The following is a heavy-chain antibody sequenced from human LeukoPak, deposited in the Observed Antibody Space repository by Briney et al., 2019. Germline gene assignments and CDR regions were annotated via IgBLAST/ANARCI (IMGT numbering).Heavy chain of an antibody. CDR2: IYYSGST. CDR1: GGSVSSGSYY. Sequence: SETLSLTCTVSGGSVSSGSYYWSWIRQPPGKGLEWIGYIYYSGSTYYNPSLKSRLTISVDTSKNQFSLKLSSVTAADTAVYYCARGASGWFDPWGQGTLVTVSS. CDR3: ARGASGWFDP. J-gene: IGHJ5*02. V-gene: IGHV4-61*01. D-gene: IGHD6-25*01.